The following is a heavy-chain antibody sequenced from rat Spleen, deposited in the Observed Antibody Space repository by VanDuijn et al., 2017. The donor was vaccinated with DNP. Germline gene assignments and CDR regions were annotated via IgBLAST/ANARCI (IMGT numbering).Heavy chain of an antibody. CDR1: GFSLTSYV. D-gene: IGHD1-12*02. CDR2: ISNGGST. V-gene: IGHV2S12*01. CDR3: AREGTLMVVGFFDY. J-gene: IGHJ2*01. Sequence: QVQLKESGPGLVQPSQTLSLTCTVSGFSLTSYVVTWVRQPPGQGLEWIAAISNGGSTYYNSGLKSRLSINRDTSKSQVFLKMNSLQTEDTAIYFCAREGTLMVVGFFDYWGRGVMVTVSS.